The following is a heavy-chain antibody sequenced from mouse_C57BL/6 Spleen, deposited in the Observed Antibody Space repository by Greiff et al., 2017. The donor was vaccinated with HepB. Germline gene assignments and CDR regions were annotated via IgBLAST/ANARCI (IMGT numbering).Heavy chain of an antibody. CDR1: GYTFTSYW. D-gene: IGHD2-1*01. CDR3: ASYGNYGVD. J-gene: IGHJ2*01. CDR2: IHPNSGST. Sequence: VQLQQPGAELVKPGASVKLSCTASGYTFTSYWMHWVKQRPGQGLEWIGMIHPNSGSTNYNEKFKSKATLTVDKSSSTAYMQLSSLTSEDSAVYYCASYGNYGVDWGQGTTLTVSS. V-gene: IGHV1-64*01.